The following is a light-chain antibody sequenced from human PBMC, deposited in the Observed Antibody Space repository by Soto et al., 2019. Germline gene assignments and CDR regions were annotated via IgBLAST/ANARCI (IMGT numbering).Light chain of an antibody. CDR3: CSYMRNSLYV. CDR2: AVS. CDR1: SSDVGHYNY. J-gene: IGLJ1*01. V-gene: IGLV2-14*01. Sequence: QSVLTQPASVSGSPGQSITISCTGTSSDVGHYNYVSWYQQHPGKAPKLMISAVSNRPSGVSDRFSGSKSGNTASLTISGLQAEDEADYYCSYMRNSLYVFGTGTKVTVL.